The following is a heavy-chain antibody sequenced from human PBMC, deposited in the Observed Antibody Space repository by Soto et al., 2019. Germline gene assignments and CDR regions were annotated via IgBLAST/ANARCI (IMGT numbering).Heavy chain of an antibody. J-gene: IGHJ4*02. CDR1: GGTFSSYA. V-gene: IGHV1-69*01. CDR3: ARDGSRDYVWGSPYS. CDR2: IIPIFGTA. Sequence: QVQLVQSGAEVKKPGSSVKVSCKASGGTFSSYAISWVRQATGQGREWMGGIIPIFGTAHYAQKFQGRVTITADESTRTAYMELSSLRSEDTALYYCARDGSRDYVWGSPYSCGQGTLVTVSS. D-gene: IGHD3-16*01.